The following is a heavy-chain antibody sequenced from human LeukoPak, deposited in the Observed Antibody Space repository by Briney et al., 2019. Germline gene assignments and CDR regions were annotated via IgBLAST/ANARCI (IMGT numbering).Heavy chain of an antibody. CDR3: ARGALHVFDY. Sequence: GGSLRLSCAASRFTFSDYEINWVRQALGKGLEWVSCISTSGSTTYYADSVKGRFTISRDNAKNSLFLQMNTLTAEDTAVYYCARGALHVFDYWGQGTPVTVSS. D-gene: IGHD3-10*02. V-gene: IGHV3-48*03. J-gene: IGHJ4*02. CDR2: ISTSGSTT. CDR1: RFTFSDYE.